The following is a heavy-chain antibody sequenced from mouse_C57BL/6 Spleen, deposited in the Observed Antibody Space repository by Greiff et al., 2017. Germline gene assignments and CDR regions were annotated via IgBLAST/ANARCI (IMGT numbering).Heavy chain of an antibody. J-gene: IGHJ4*01. D-gene: IGHD4-1*01. V-gene: IGHV1-19*01. Sequence: EVQLQQSGPVLVKPGASVKMSCKASGYTFTDYYMNWVKQSHGKSLEWIGVINPYNGGTSYNQKFKGKATLTVDKSSSTAYMGLNSLTSADPAVYYCARSETGYAMDYWGQGTSVTVSS. CDR1: GYTFTDYY. CDR3: ARSETGYAMDY. CDR2: INPYNGGT.